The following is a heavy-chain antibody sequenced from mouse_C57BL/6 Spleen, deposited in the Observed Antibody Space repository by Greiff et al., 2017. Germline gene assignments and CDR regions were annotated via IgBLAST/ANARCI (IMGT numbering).Heavy chain of an antibody. D-gene: IGHD4-1*01. CDR3: ARSSGTNDFDY. J-gene: IGHJ2*01. CDR1: GYTFTSYW. CDR2: IDPSDSYT. V-gene: IGHV1-59*01. Sequence: QVQLKQPGAELVRPGTSVKLSCKASGYTFTSYWMHWVKQRPGQGLEWIGVIDPSDSYTNYNQKFKGKATLTVDTSSSTAYMQLSSRSSEYAAVDYCARSSGTNDFDYWGQGTTLTVSS.